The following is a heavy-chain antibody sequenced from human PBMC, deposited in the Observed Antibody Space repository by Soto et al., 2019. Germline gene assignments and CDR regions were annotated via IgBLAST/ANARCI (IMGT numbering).Heavy chain of an antibody. Sequence: GESLKISCAGSGFTFRTYAMSWVRQAPGKGLEWVSETSGSGGSTYYADSVKGRFTISRDNSKNTLYLQMNSLRAEDTAVYYCAKERSGGLLDYWGQGTLVTVSS. CDR3: AKERSGGLLDY. V-gene: IGHV3-23*01. CDR1: GFTFRTYA. D-gene: IGHD6-19*01. J-gene: IGHJ4*02. CDR2: TSGSGGST.